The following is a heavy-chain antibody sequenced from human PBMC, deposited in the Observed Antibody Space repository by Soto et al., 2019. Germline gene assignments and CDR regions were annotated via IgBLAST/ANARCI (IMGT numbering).Heavy chain of an antibody. CDR2: IYPGDSNT. J-gene: IGHJ4*02. CDR3: ARVDYYDSSGYYLDY. V-gene: IGHV5-51*01. D-gene: IGHD3-22*01. Sequence: GESLKISCKGSGYSFTNYWIGWVRQMPGKGLEWMGIIYPGDSNTRYSPSFQGQVTISADKSISTAYLQWSSLKASDTAMYYCARVDYYDSSGYYLDYWGQGTLVTVSS. CDR1: GYSFTNYW.